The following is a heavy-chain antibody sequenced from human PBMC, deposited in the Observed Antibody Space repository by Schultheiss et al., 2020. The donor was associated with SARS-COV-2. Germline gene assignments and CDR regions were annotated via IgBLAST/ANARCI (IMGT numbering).Heavy chain of an antibody. CDR3: ARNIDWDAYCGGDCYPAEFDP. V-gene: IGHV4-61*01. Sequence: SETLSLTCTVSGGSVSSGSYYWSWIRQPPGKGLEWIGYIYYSGNTNYNPSLQSRVTVSLDTSKNQFSLKLSSVTAADTAVYYCARNIDWDAYCGGDCYPAEFDPWGQGTLVTVSS. D-gene: IGHD2-21*01. CDR1: GGSVSSGSYY. CDR2: IYYSGNT. J-gene: IGHJ5*02.